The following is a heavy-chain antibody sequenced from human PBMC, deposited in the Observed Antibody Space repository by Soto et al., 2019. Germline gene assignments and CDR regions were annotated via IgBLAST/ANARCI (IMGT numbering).Heavy chain of an antibody. D-gene: IGHD6-19*01. CDR3: AKNVAVAGFCLDP. Sequence: NPSETLSLTCTVSGDSISSHYWSWIRQPPGKGLEWIGHIYHSGGTRYNPSLRSRVTISVDTSKNQFSLKLRSVTAADTAVYYFAKNVAVAGFCLDPWGQGILVTVSS. J-gene: IGHJ5*02. V-gene: IGHV4-59*11. CDR2: IYHSGGT. CDR1: GDSISSHY.